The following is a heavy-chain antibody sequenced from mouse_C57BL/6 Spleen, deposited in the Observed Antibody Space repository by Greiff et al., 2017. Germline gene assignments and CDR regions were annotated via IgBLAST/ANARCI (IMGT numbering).Heavy chain of an antibody. J-gene: IGHJ3*01. CDR2: ISYDGSN. D-gene: IGHD2-4*01. Sequence: DVQLQESGPGLVKPSQSLSLTCSVTGYSITSGYYWNWIRQFPGNKLEWMGYISYDGSNNYNPSLKNRISITRDTSKNQFFLKLNSVTTEDTATYYCARSPDYDGFAYWGQGTLVTVSA. CDR1: GYSITSGYY. CDR3: ARSPDYDGFAY. V-gene: IGHV3-6*01.